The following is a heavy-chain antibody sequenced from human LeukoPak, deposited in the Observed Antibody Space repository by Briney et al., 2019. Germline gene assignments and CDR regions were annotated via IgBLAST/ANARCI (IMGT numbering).Heavy chain of an antibody. J-gene: IGHJ4*02. Sequence: SETLSLTCSVSGGSISSSNWWSWVRRPPGKGLEWIGEIYHSGSTSYNPSLKSRVTISVDKSKNQFSLKLSSVTAADTAVYYCARAVAGRGTYYFDYWGQGTLVTVSS. D-gene: IGHD6-19*01. CDR3: ARAVAGRGTYYFDY. CDR1: GGSISSSNW. V-gene: IGHV4-4*02. CDR2: IYHSGST.